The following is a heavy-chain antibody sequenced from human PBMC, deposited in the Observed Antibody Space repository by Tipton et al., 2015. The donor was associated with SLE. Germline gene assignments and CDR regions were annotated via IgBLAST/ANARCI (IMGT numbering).Heavy chain of an antibody. V-gene: IGHV4-59*01. Sequence: TLSLTCSVSGGSIRNYYWSWIRQVPGKGLEWIGYIYYSGSTHYNPSLKSRVTMSVDTSKNQFSLKLTSVTAADTAVYYCARLEDPFGIFGVPKGWFDPWGQGTLVTVSS. D-gene: IGHD3-3*01. J-gene: IGHJ5*02. CDR1: GGSIRNYY. CDR2: IYYSGST. CDR3: ARLEDPFGIFGVPKGWFDP.